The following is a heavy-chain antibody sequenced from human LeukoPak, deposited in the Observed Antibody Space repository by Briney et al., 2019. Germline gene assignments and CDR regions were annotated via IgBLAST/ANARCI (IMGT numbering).Heavy chain of an antibody. CDR3: ARDSLNSGSYSVDYYMDV. J-gene: IGHJ6*03. CDR2: IIPIFGTV. V-gene: IGHV1-69*05. D-gene: IGHD1-26*01. CDR1: GGTFSMHG. Sequence: SVKVSCKASGGTFSMHGMSWVRQAPGQGPEWMGRIIPIFGTVNYSQKFQGRVTITTDESTRTAYMELSSLRSEDTAVYYCARDSLNSGSYSVDYYMDVWGKGTTVTVSS.